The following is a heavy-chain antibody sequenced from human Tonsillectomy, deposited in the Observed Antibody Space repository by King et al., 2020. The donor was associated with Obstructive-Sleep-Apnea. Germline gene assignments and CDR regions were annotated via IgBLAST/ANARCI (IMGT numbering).Heavy chain of an antibody. V-gene: IGHV3-23*04. CDR1: GFTFSSYA. J-gene: IGHJ4*02. CDR2: ISGRGGST. CDR3: AKHETGYSYCKSIDY. Sequence: DVQLVESGGGLVQPGGSLRLSCAASGFTFSSYAMSWVRQAPGKGLEWVSAISGRGGSTYYVDSVKGRFTISRDNSKNTLYLQMNSLRAEDTAVYYCAKHETGYSYCKSIDYWGQGTLVTVSS. D-gene: IGHD5-18*01.